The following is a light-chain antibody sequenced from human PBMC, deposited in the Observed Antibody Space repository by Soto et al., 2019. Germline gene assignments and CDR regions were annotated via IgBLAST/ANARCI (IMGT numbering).Light chain of an antibody. Sequence: EIVLTQSPGTLSLSPGESATLSCRSSRSLDSGQLAWYQQKVGRAPRLLIHDAFIRATGIPDRFSGSGSGTDFTLTIARLEPEDFAVYYCQQQGRSWITSGQGTRLEIK. J-gene: IGKJ5*01. CDR2: DAF. V-gene: IGKV3-20*01. CDR3: QQQGRSWIT. CDR1: RSLDSGQ.